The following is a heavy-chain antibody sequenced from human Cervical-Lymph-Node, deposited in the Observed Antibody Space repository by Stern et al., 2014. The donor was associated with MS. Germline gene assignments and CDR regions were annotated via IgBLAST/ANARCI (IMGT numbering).Heavy chain of an antibody. V-gene: IGHV1-18*01. Sequence: QVQLVESGAEVKKPGASLRVSCKASGYTFNTYGLSWVRQAPGQGLEWMGWVSPYSGNTDYAQELQGRVTMTTDTSTSTAFMELKSLRSDDSAVYYCARVPSSSWFDSSYYSYGMDVWGQGTTVTVSS. CDR1: GYTFNTYG. J-gene: IGHJ6*02. D-gene: IGHD6-13*01. CDR2: VSPYSGNT. CDR3: ARVPSSSWFDSSYYSYGMDV.